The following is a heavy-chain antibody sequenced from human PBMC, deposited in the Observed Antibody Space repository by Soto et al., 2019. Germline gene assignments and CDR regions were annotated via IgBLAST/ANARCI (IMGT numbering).Heavy chain of an antibody. D-gene: IGHD6-13*01. CDR3: ARGLAADGA. J-gene: IGHJ5*02. CDR1: GYTFTHYA. V-gene: IGHV1-3*01. CDR2: NNAGSGNT. Sequence: QVQLVQSGAEVKKPGASVKVSCTASGYTFTHYAIHWVRHAPGQRLEWMGFNNAGSGNTKYSQTFQGRLTFTKDTSASTAYMDPSSLRSEDTAIYYCARGLAADGAWGQGTLVTVSS.